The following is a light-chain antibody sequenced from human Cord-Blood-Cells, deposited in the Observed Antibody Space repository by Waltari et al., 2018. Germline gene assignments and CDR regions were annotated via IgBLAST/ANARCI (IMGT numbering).Light chain of an antibody. Sequence: DIQMTQSPSSLSASVGDRVTITCQASQYISNYLNWYRQKPGKAPKLLTYDASNLETGVPSRFSGSGSGTDFTFTISSLQPGDIATYYFQQYDNLPLTFGGGTKVEIK. CDR2: DAS. V-gene: IGKV1-33*01. CDR3: QQYDNLPLT. CDR1: QYISNY. J-gene: IGKJ4*01.